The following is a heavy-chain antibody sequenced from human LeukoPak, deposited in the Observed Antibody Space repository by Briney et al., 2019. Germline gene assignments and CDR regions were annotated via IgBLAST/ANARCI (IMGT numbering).Heavy chain of an antibody. Sequence: ASVKVSCKASGYTFSGYYMHWVRQAPGQGLEWVGWIDPNSGGTNYAQKFQGRVTMTRDTSISTAYMELSRLLSGDTAVYYCARGKTMVYCGGDCYRFDNWGQGTLVTVSS. CDR1: GYTFSGYY. D-gene: IGHD2-21*02. V-gene: IGHV1-2*02. CDR3: ARGKTMVYCGGDCYRFDN. J-gene: IGHJ4*02. CDR2: IDPNSGGT.